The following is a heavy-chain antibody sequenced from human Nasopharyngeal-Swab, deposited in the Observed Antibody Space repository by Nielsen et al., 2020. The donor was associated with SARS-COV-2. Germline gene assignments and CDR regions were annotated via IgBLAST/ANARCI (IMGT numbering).Heavy chain of an antibody. CDR3: ARQRGGIVILTLDP. V-gene: IGHV3-74*01. CDR1: GFTFNNYN. CDR2: IDSDGSST. D-gene: IGHD3/OR15-3a*01. J-gene: IGHJ5*02. Sequence: GGSLRLSCAASGFTFNNYNFNWVRQVPGKGLLWVAHIDSDGSSTTYADSVKGRFTISRDNAKNTPYLQMNSLRAEDTAVYYCARQRGGIVILTLDPWGQGTLVTVSS.